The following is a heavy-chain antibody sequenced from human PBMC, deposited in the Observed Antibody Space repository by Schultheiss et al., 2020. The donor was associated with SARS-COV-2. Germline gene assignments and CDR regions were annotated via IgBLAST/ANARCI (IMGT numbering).Heavy chain of an antibody. J-gene: IGHJ4*02. CDR3: TRDLEAGDLRPGDY. V-gene: IGHV3-30*02. D-gene: IGHD5-12*01. CDR1: GFTFSSYG. Sequence: GESLKISCAASGFTFSSYGMHWVRQAPGKGLEWVAFIRYDGSNKYYADSVKGRFTISRDNAKNSLYLQMNSLRAEDTAVYYCTRDLEAGDLRPGDYWGQGTLVTVSS. CDR2: IRYDGSNK.